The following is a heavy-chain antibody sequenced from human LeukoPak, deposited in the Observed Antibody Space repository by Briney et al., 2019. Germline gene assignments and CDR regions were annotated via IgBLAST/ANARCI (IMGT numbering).Heavy chain of an antibody. CDR3: ARGSGYSPLRDGMDV. D-gene: IGHD5-18*01. CDR2: IYYSGYTKTT. CDR1: GGSIRSSSYY. J-gene: IGHJ6*02. V-gene: IGHV4-39*07. Sequence: PSETLSLTCTVSGGSIRSSSYYWGWIRQPPGKGLEWIGSIYYSGYTKTTYYNPSLKSRVTISVDTSKNRVSLKLSSVTAADTAVYYCARGSGYSPLRDGMDVWGQGTTVTVSS.